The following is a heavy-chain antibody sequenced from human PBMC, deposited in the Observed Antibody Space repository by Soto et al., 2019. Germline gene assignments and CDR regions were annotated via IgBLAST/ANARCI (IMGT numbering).Heavy chain of an antibody. Sequence: QVQLVESGGGVVQPGRSLRLSCAASGFTFSSYGMHWVRQAPGKGLEWVAVISYDGSNKYYADSVKGRFTISRDNSKNTLYLQMNSLRAEDTAVYYCAKERIVGATLTYYFDYWGQGTLVTVSS. CDR2: ISYDGSNK. D-gene: IGHD1-26*01. V-gene: IGHV3-30*18. CDR3: AKERIVGATLTYYFDY. CDR1: GFTFSSYG. J-gene: IGHJ4*02.